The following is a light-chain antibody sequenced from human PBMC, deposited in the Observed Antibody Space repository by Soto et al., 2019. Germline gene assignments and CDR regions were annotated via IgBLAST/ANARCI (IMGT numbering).Light chain of an antibody. CDR1: QSINSW. J-gene: IGKJ1*01. CDR2: KAS. CDR3: QKYNNYLWT. V-gene: IGKV1-5*03. Sequence: DIPMTQSPSTLSASIGDRVTITCRASQSINSWLAWYQQKPGKAPNLLIYKASTLETGVPSRFSGSGSGTEFTLTISSLQPDDFATYYCQKYNNYLWTFGQGTKVEIK.